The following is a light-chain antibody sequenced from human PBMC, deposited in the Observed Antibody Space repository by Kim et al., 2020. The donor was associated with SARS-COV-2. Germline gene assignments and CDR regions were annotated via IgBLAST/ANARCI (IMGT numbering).Light chain of an antibody. J-gene: IGKJ2*01. CDR1: QSVISNN. V-gene: IGKV3-20*01. Sequence: LSPGERVTLSCRASQSVISNNLAWYQQKRGQAPRLLIYSASSRATGIPDRFSGSGSGTDFTLTISRLEPEDFAVYYCQQYGWAPDTFGQGTKLEI. CDR2: SAS. CDR3: QQYGWAPDT.